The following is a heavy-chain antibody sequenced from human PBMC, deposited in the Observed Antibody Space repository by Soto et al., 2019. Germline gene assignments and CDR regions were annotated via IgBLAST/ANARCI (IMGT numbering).Heavy chain of an antibody. CDR1: GGSISSWSYY. CDR2: VYHTGTA. D-gene: IGHD2-2*01. CDR3: AGLPKRPAEYCSSPTCYNWFDP. V-gene: IGHV4-39*01. J-gene: IGHJ5*02. Sequence: SETLSLTCTVSGGSISSWSYYWGWIRQPPGKGLEWIGIVYHTGTAYYSPSLKSRVAISADTSKNQFSLMVTSVTAADTAVYYCAGLPKRPAEYCSSPTCYNWFDPWGQGAVVTVSS.